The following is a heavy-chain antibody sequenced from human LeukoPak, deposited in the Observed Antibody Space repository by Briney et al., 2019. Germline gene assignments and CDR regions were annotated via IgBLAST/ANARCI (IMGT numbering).Heavy chain of an antibody. Sequence: GGSLRLSCAASGFTFSNYAMNWVRQAPGKGLEWVSGISYSGGSTYYADSVKGRFTISRDNSKNTLFLQVNSLRAEDTAIYYCAKDEGLRYFDWLLSDDYWGQGTLVTVSS. D-gene: IGHD3-9*01. CDR2: ISYSGGST. J-gene: IGHJ4*02. V-gene: IGHV3-23*01. CDR1: GFTFSNYA. CDR3: AKDEGLRYFDWLLSDDY.